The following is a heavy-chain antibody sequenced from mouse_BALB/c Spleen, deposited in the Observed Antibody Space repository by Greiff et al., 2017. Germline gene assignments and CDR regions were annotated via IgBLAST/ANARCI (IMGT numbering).Heavy chain of an antibody. Sequence: EVQGVESGGGLVQPGGSLKLSCAASGFTFSSYGMSWVRQTPDKRLELVATINSNGGSTYYPDSVKGRFTISRDNAKNTLYLQMSSLKSEDTAMYYCARDDGYDGAMDYWGQGTSVTVSS. CDR2: INSNGGST. CDR3: ARDDGYDGAMDY. V-gene: IGHV5-6-3*01. J-gene: IGHJ4*01. CDR1: GFTFSSYG. D-gene: IGHD2-2*01.